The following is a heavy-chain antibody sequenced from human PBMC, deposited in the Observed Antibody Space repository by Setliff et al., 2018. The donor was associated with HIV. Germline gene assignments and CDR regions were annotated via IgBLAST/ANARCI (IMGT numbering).Heavy chain of an antibody. Sequence: ETLSLTCTVSGGSISSSSYYWGWIRQPPGKGLEWVSAISGSGDNIYYADSVKGRFTFSRDNSKNTLYLQMNSLRAEDMALYYCAKDTSPSYDFWSGFDYWGQGTLVTVSS. J-gene: IGHJ4*02. CDR3: AKDTSPSYDFWSGFDY. V-gene: IGHV3-23*01. CDR2: ISGSGDNI. CDR1: GGSISSSSYY. D-gene: IGHD3-3*01.